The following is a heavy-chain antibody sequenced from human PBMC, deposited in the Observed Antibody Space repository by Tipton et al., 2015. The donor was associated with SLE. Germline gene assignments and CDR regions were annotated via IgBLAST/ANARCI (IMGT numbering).Heavy chain of an antibody. Sequence: LRLSCTVSGGSISSYYWSWIRQPPGEGLEWIGEISHSGSTNYNPSLQSRVTISVDTSKNQFSLKLNSVTAADTAVYYCARGSREVARPLGDWGQGTLVTVSS. J-gene: IGHJ4*02. CDR2: ISHSGST. D-gene: IGHD6-6*01. CDR3: ARGSREVARPLGD. V-gene: IGHV4-34*01. CDR1: GGSISSYY.